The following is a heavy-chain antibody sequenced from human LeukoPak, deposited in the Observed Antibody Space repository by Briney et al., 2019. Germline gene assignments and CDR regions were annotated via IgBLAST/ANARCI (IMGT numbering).Heavy chain of an antibody. CDR2: ISGSGGST. D-gene: IGHD6-19*01. CDR3: AKAKKQWLLDY. J-gene: IGHJ4*02. Sequence: GGSLRLSCAASGVTFSSYAMSWVRQAPGKGVEWVSAISGSGGSTHYEDSVKGRFTISRDNSKNTLYLQMNSLRAEDTAVYYCAKAKKQWLLDYWGQGTLFTVSS. CDR1: GVTFSSYA. V-gene: IGHV3-23*01.